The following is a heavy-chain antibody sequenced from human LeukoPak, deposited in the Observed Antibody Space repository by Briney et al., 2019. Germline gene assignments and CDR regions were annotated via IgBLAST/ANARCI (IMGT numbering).Heavy chain of an antibody. V-gene: IGHV4-59*01. D-gene: IGHD1-20*01. Sequence: SETLSLTCTVSGSSISSYYWSWIRQPPGKGLEWIGYIYYSGSTNYNPSLKSRVTISVDTSKNQFSLKLRSVTAADTAVYYCARGNWFTFDYWGQGTLVTVSS. CDR1: GSSISSYY. CDR2: IYYSGST. CDR3: ARGNWFTFDY. J-gene: IGHJ4*02.